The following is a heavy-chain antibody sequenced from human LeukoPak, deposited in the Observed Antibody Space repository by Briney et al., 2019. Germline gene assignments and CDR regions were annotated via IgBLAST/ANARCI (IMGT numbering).Heavy chain of an antibody. D-gene: IGHD6-19*01. Sequence: ASVKVSCKASGGTFSSYAISWVRQAPGQGLEWMGRIIPILGIANYAQTFQGRVTFTRDTSASTGYMELGSLRSEDTAVYYCANAKVAGGFQYFQHWGQGTLVSVSA. CDR2: IIPILGIA. CDR3: ANAKVAGGFQYFQH. V-gene: IGHV1-69*04. CDR1: GGTFSSYA. J-gene: IGHJ1*01.